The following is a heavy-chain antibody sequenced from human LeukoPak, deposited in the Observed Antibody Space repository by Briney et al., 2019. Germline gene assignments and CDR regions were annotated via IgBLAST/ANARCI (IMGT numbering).Heavy chain of an antibody. J-gene: IGHJ5*02. D-gene: IGHD1-1*01. V-gene: IGHV4-34*01. Sequence: SETLSLTCAVYGGSLSGYYWSWIRQPPGKGLEWMGDIKHSGSIKYNPSLKSRVTISLDTSKNQFSLKVNSVTAADTGVYYCARGLEASTGQPPDWFDPWGQGILVTVSS. CDR2: IKHSGSI. CDR3: ARGLEASTGQPPDWFDP. CDR1: GGSLSGYY.